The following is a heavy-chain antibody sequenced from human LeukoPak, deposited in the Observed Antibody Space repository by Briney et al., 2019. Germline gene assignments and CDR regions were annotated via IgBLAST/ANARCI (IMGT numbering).Heavy chain of an antibody. J-gene: IGHJ4*02. CDR2: IRYDGSNK. CDR1: GFTFSSYG. D-gene: IGHD3-10*01. Sequence: GRSLRLSCAASGFTFSSYGMHWVRQAPGKGLEWVAFIRYDGSNKYYADSVKGRFTISRDNSKNTLYLQMNSLRAEDTAVYYCASPAWEGGDFGELFYWGQGTLVTVSS. V-gene: IGHV3-30*02. CDR3: ASPAWEGGDFGELFY.